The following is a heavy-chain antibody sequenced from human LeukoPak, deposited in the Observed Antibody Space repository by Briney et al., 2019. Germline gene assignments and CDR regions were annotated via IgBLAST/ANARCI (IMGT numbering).Heavy chain of an antibody. J-gene: IGHJ4*02. CDR1: GFTFSDYY. Sequence: KPGGSLRLSCAASGFTFSDYYMSWIRQAPGKGLEWVSYISSSGSTIYYADSVKGRFTISRDNAKNSLYLQMNSLRAEDTAVYYCARIQQLASYYFDYWGQGTLVTVSS. CDR2: ISSSGSTI. V-gene: IGHV3-11*04. CDR3: ARIQQLASYYFDY. D-gene: IGHD6-13*01.